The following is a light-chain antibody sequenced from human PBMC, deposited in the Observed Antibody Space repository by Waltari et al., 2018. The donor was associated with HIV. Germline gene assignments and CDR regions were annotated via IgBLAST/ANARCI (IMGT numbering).Light chain of an antibody. CDR2: DVD. CDR1: DTAFDVSNF. Sequence: SAVTQPASVSGLPGQSITISCTGDDTAFDVSNFFSWYQQHPGKLPRLILYDVDSRASGIPARFSGSRSGHTASLNISGLRAEDEADYYCALFTDDSTLLFGGGTKVTVL. CDR3: ALFTDDSTLL. J-gene: IGLJ2*01. V-gene: IGLV2-14*03.